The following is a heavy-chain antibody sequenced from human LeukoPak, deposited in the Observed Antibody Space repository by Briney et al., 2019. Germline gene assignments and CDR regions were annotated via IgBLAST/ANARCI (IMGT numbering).Heavy chain of an antibody. CDR2: IYYSGST. V-gene: IGHV4-59*01. CDR3: ARDSFYCSGGSCYDAFDI. CDR1: GGSFSGYY. D-gene: IGHD2-15*01. J-gene: IGHJ3*02. Sequence: SETLSLTCAVYGGSFSGYYWSWIRQPPGKGLEWIGYIYYSGSTNYNPSLKSRVTISVDTSKNQFSLKLSSVTAADTAVYYCARDSFYCSGGSCYDAFDIWGQGTMVTVSS.